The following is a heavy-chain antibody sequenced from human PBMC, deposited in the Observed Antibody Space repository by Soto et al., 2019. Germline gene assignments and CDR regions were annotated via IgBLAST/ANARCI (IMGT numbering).Heavy chain of an antibody. CDR1: GFTFNSPA. CDR2: IRGSGEST. V-gene: IGHV3-23*01. J-gene: IGHJ4*02. D-gene: IGHD2-2*01. CDR3: AEEDEIVVVPAFLDD. Sequence: AGGSLRLSCAISGFTFNSPAIMWVRQAPRKGLVLVSLIRGSGESTYYADSVKGRFTISRDNSKLTLYLQMYSLRAEDTAVYYCAEEDEIVVVPAFLDDWGQGTLVTVSS.